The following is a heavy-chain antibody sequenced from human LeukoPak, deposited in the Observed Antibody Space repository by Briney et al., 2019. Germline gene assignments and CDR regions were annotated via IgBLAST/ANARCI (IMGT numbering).Heavy chain of an antibody. J-gene: IGHJ3*02. CDR1: GFTFSSYS. D-gene: IGHD6-13*01. CDR3: ARDSSSSRDAFDI. Sequence: PGGSLRLSCAASGFTFSSYSMNWVRQAPGRGLEWVSSISSSSSYIYYADSVKGRFTISRGNAKNSLYLQMNSLRAEDTAVYYCARDSSSSRDAFDIWGQGTMVTVSS. CDR2: ISSSSSYI. V-gene: IGHV3-21*01.